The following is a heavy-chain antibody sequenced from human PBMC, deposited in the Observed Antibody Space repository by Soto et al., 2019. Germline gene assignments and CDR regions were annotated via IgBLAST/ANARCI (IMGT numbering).Heavy chain of an antibody. V-gene: IGHV1-69*06. CDR3: ARDLKNEYFDL. CDR1: GGTFSSYA. Sequence: SVKVSCKASGGTFSSYAISWVRQAPGQGLEWMGGIIPIFGTANYAQKFQGRATITADKSTSTAYMELSSLRSEDTAVYYCARDLKNEYFDLWGRGTLVTVSS. CDR2: IIPIFGTA. J-gene: IGHJ2*01. D-gene: IGHD1-1*01.